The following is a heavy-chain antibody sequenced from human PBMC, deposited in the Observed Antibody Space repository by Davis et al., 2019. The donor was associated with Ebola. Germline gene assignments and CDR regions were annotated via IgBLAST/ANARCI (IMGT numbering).Heavy chain of an antibody. Sequence: PSETLSLTCTVSGDSISSHYWSWIRQPPGKGLEWIGYIYYSGSTIYSPSLKSRVTISLDTSNQFSLKLSSVTAADTALYYCARRVPDSSGTYYFDSWGQGNLVTVSS. J-gene: IGHJ4*02. CDR2: IYYSGST. D-gene: IGHD6-19*01. V-gene: IGHV4-59*11. CDR3: ARRVPDSSGTYYFDS. CDR1: GDSISSHY.